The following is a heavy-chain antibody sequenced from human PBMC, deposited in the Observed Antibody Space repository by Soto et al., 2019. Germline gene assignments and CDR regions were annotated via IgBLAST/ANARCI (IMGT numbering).Heavy chain of an antibody. D-gene: IGHD1-26*01. CDR1: GGTFSNYA. V-gene: IGHV1-69*01. J-gene: IGHJ5*02. CDR3: ASEGGAYDGVGGWFDP. Sequence: QVQLVQSGAEVKKPGSSVKVSCKSSGGTFSNYAINWVRQAPGQGLEWMGGIIPVLTVTHYALKFQGRVTITADESTSTAYMELRSLRSDDTAVYYCASEGGAYDGVGGWFDPWGQGTLVTVSS. CDR2: IIPVLTVT.